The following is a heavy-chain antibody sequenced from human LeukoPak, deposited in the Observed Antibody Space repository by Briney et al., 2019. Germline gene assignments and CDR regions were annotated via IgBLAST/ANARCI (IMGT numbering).Heavy chain of an antibody. CDR1: GFIFCSFW. V-gene: IGHV3-53*01. CDR3: ARGDDSGYYDYFDY. D-gene: IGHD3-22*01. Sequence: GGSLRLSCAASGFIFCSFWMHWVRQAPGKGLEWVSTIYTGGNTYYAASVKGRFTISRDFSKNTVFLHMNSLRAEDTAMYYCARGDDSGYYDYFDYWGQGALVTVSS. J-gene: IGHJ4*02. CDR2: IYTGGNT.